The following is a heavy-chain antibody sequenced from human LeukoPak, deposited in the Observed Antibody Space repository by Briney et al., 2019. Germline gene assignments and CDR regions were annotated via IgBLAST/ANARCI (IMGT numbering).Heavy chain of an antibody. D-gene: IGHD5-18*01. CDR2: INQDESEK. CDR1: GFTFSSYW. Sequence: PGGSLRLSCAASGFTFSSYWMTWVRQAPGKGLEWVANINQDESEKYYVDSVKGRFTISRDNAKNTLYLQVDSLRAEDTAVYYCARGRHLYSYAYDYYMDVWGKGTTVTISS. V-gene: IGHV3-7*01. CDR3: ARGRHLYSYAYDYYMDV. J-gene: IGHJ6*03.